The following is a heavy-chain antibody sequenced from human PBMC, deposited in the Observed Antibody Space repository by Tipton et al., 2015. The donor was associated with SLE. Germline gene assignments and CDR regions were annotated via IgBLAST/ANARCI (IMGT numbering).Heavy chain of an antibody. CDR2: IYYSGST. J-gene: IGHJ6*02. CDR1: GGSISSYY. Sequence: LRLSCTVSGGSISSYYWSWIRQPPGKGLEWIGYIYYSGSTNYNPSLKSRVTISVDTSKNQFSLKLSSVTAADTAVYYCARGRRLGELSLPGYYGMDVWGQGTTVTVSS. CDR3: ARGRRLGELSLPGYYGMDV. V-gene: IGHV4-59*08. D-gene: IGHD3-16*02.